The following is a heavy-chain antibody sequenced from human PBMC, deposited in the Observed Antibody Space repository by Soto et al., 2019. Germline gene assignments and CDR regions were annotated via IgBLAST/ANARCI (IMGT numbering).Heavy chain of an antibody. J-gene: IGHJ6*02. V-gene: IGHV4-30-2*01. Sequence: PSETLSLTCAFSGGSISSGGYSWSWIRQPPGKGLEWIGYIYHSGSTNYNPSLKSRVTISVDTSKNQFSLELSSVTAADTAVYYCARVMGYDFWSGYYRRDYYYYYGMDVWGQGTTVTVS. CDR1: GGSISSGGYS. D-gene: IGHD3-3*01. CDR3: ARVMGYDFWSGYYRRDYYYYYGMDV. CDR2: IYHSGST.